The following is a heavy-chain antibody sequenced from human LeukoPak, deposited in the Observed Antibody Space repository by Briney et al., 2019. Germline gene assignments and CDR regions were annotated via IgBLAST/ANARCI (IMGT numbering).Heavy chain of an antibody. CDR1: GGSISSSTYY. D-gene: IGHD3-10*01. CDR2: IYYSGST. V-gene: IGHV4-39*01. Sequence: SETLSLTCTVSGGSISSSTYYWGWIRQPPGKGLEWIGSIYYSGSTYYNPSLKSRVTISVDTSKNQFSLKLSSVTAADTAVYYCARQRVRGVLYFDYWGQGTLVTVSS. J-gene: IGHJ4*02. CDR3: ARQRVRGVLYFDY.